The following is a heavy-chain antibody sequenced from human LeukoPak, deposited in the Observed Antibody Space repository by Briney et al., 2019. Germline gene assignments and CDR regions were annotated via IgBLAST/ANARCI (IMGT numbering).Heavy chain of an antibody. CDR2: INQDESEK. V-gene: IGHV3-7*01. Sequence: GGSLRLSCAASGFTFNTYWMSWVRQAPGKGLEWVANINQDESEKYYVDSVKGRFTISRDNAKNSLYLQMNSLRVEDMAVYYCAREGRYSTGWYYFDYWGQGALVTVSS. CDR3: AREGRYSTGWYYFDY. J-gene: IGHJ4*02. D-gene: IGHD6-19*01. CDR1: GFTFNTYW.